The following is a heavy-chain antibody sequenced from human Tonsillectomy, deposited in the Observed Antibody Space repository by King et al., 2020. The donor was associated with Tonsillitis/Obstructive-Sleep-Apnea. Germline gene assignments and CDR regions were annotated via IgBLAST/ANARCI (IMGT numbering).Heavy chain of an antibody. CDR2: ISSSSSTI. CDR3: ARDLWAIAAAGTFDY. J-gene: IGHJ4*02. V-gene: IGHV3-48*02. Sequence: VQLVESGGGLVQPGGSLRLSCAASGFTFSSYSMNWVRPAPGKGLEWVSYISSSSSTIYYADSVKGRFTISRDNAKNSLYLQMNSLRDEDTAVYYCARDLWAIAAAGTFDYWGQGTLVTVSS. CDR1: GFTFSSYS. D-gene: IGHD6-13*01.